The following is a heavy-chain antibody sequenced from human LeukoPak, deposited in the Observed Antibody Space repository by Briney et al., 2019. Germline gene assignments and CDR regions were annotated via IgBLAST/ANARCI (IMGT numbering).Heavy chain of an antibody. V-gene: IGHV3-7*01. Sequence: GGSLTLSRAASGFIFNKYLMTWLGQPPAKGLEWLANIKNDGSRTHYVDSVRGRFTISRDNAKNSLYAQMNSLRAEDTAVYYCARDTPYYCYMDVWGKGTTVTVSS. J-gene: IGHJ6*03. CDR1: GFIFNKYL. CDR2: IKNDGSRT. CDR3: ARDTPYYCYMDV.